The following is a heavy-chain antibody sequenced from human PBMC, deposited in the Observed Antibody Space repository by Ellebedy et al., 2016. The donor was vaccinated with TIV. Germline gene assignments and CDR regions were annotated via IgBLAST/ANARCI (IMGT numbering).Heavy chain of an antibody. CDR2: ISGYNGNT. V-gene: IGHV1-18*04. CDR1: GYTFTSYG. D-gene: IGHD2-2*02. CDR3: ARVRYIKRIAWFDP. Sequence: AASVKVSCKASGYTFTSYGISWVRQAPGQGLEWMGWISGYNGNTNYAQKLQGRVTMTTDTSTSTAYMELRSLRSDDTAVYYCARVRYIKRIAWFDPWGQGTLVTVSS. J-gene: IGHJ5*02.